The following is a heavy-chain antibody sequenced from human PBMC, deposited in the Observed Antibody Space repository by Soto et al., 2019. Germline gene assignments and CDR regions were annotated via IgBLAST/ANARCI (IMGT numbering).Heavy chain of an antibody. J-gene: IGHJ4*02. D-gene: IGHD4-17*01. V-gene: IGHV4-61*05. CDR2: IYYSGTT. CDR1: GGSISNSNYY. Sequence: SETLSLTCTVSGGSISNSNYYWGWIRQPPGKGLEWIGYIYYSGTTNYNPSLKSRVTISVDTSKNQFSLKLNSVTATDTAVYYCARDGYGDYKIWGQGTLVTVSS. CDR3: ARDGYGDYKI.